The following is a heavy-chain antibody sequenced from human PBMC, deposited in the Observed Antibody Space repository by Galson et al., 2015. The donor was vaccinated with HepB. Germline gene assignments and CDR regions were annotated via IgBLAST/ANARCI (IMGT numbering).Heavy chain of an antibody. CDR2: IIPILGIA. Sequence: SVKVSCKASGGTFSSYAISWVRQAPGQGLEWMGRIIPILGIANYAQKFQGRVTITADKSTSTAYMELSSLRSEDTAVYYCARDLRRGQGIAAAGSDYWGQGTLVTVSS. CDR3: ARDLRRGQGIAAAGSDY. J-gene: IGHJ4*02. CDR1: GGTFSSYA. V-gene: IGHV1-69*04. D-gene: IGHD6-13*01.